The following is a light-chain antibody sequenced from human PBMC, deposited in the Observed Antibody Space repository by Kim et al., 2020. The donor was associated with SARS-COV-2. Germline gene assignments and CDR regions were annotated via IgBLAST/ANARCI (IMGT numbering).Light chain of an antibody. CDR1: SLKTSY. J-gene: IGLJ2*01. CDR2: DKN. V-gene: IGLV3-19*01. Sequence: SSELTQDPAVSVALGQTVTITCRGDSLKTSYAGWSQQKAGKAPVLVIYDKNSRPSGVPDRISGSSSGNTASLTITGAQAEDEAEYYCNSRDTTGYHVIFGGGTQLTVL. CDR3: NSRDTTGYHVI.